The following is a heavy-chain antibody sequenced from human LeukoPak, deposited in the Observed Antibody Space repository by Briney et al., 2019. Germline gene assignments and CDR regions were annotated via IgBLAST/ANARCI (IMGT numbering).Heavy chain of an antibody. CDR1: GGSISSGSYY. V-gene: IGHV4-39*01. Sequence: SETLSLTCTVSGGSISSGSYYWGWIRQPPGKGLEWIGSVFYSGSTYYNPSLKSRVTISVDTSKNQFSLELTSVTAADTAVYYCARHSGSYLKSALHIWGQGTMVTVSS. CDR2: VFYSGST. D-gene: IGHD1-26*01. CDR3: ARHSGSYLKSALHI. J-gene: IGHJ3*02.